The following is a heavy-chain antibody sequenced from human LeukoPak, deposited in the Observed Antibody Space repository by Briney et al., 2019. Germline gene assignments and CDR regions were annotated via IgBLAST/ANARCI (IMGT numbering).Heavy chain of an antibody. D-gene: IGHD4/OR15-4a*01. Sequence: ASVKVSCKASGGTFSSYAISWVRQAPGQGLEWMGGIIPIFGTANYAQKFQGRVTITADESTSTAYMELSSLRSEDTAVYYCASESRGASYYFDYWGQGTLVTVSS. J-gene: IGHJ4*02. CDR3: ASESRGASYYFDY. CDR2: IIPIFGTA. V-gene: IGHV1-69*13. CDR1: GGTFSSYA.